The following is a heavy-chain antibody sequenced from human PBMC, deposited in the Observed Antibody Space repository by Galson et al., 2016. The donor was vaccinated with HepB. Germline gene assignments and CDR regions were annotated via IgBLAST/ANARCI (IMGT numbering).Heavy chain of an antibody. V-gene: IGHV3-48*03. J-gene: IGHJ4*02. CDR3: ASRRYTGRGGYSSSWLREY. CDR2: ISSSGNVI. CDR1: GFNFGSYA. Sequence: SLRLSCAASGFNFGSYAMNWVRQAPGKGLEWVSYISSSGNVIYYADSVKGRFTISRDNAENSLYLQMNSLRAEDTAVYYCASRRYTGRGGYSSSWLREYWGQGTLVTVSS. D-gene: IGHD6-13*01.